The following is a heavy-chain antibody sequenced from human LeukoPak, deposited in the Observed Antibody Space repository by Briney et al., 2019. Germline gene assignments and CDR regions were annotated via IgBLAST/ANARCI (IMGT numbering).Heavy chain of an antibody. J-gene: IGHJ4*02. CDR1: GFSFSSCA. CDR3: AKDVRGYNRPFDY. CDR2: ISGSGSNT. V-gene: IGHV3-23*01. Sequence: GGSLRLSCAASGFSFSSCAMNWVRQAPGKGLEWVSAISGSGSNTYYADSVKGRFTISRDNSKNTLYLQMNSLRAEDTALYYCAKDVRGYNRPFDYWGQGTLVTASS. D-gene: IGHD3-10*02.